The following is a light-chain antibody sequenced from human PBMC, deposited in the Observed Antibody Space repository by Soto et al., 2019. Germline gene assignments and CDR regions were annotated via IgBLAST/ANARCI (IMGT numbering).Light chain of an antibody. V-gene: IGKV3-20*01. J-gene: IGKJ1*01. CDR1: QSVSSNY. CDR2: GAS. Sequence: ESVLTQSPGTLSLSPGERATLSCRASQSVSSNYLAWYQQKPGQAPRLLIYGASTRATGIPDRFSGSGSGTDFTLTISRMEPEDSAVYYCQQYGSSPTCTFGQGTKVEIK. CDR3: QQYGSSPTCT.